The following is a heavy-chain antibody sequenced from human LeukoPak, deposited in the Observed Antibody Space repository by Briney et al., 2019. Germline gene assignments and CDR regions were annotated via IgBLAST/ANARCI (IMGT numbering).Heavy chain of an antibody. CDR3: AKDSYSSSWYYFDY. V-gene: IGHV3-23*01. CDR2: ISGSGGST. D-gene: IGHD6-13*01. CDR1: GFTFSSYA. Sequence: GGSLRLSCAASGFTFSSYAMSWVRQAPGKGLEWVSAISGSGGSTYYADSVKGRFAISRDNSKNTLYLQMNSLRAEDTAVYYCAKDSYSSSWYYFDYWGQGTLVTVSS. J-gene: IGHJ4*02.